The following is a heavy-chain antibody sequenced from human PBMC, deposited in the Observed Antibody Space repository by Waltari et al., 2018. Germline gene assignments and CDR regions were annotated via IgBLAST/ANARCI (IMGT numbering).Heavy chain of an antibody. J-gene: IGHJ5*02. CDR2: IYTSGST. D-gene: IGHD2-2*01. V-gene: IGHV4-61*02. CDR1: GGSISSGSYY. CDR3: AREAYCSSTSCYLTDGMFDP. Sequence: QVQLQESGPGLVKPSQTLSLTCTVSGGSISSGSYYWSWIRQPAGKGLEWIGRIYTSGSTNYNPTRKGRVTISVDTSKNQFSLKLSSVTAADTAVYYCAREAYCSSTSCYLTDGMFDPWGQGTLVTVSS.